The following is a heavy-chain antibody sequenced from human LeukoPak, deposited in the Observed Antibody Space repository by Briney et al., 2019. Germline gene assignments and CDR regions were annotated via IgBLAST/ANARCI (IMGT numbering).Heavy chain of an antibody. CDR2: ISNDGSNK. CDR3: ARDHYGSSGYLFDY. J-gene: IGHJ4*02. CDR1: GFSFSSHA. V-gene: IGHV3-30*04. D-gene: IGHD3-22*01. Sequence: GGSLRLSCAASGFSFSSHAMHWVRQAPGKGLDWVALISNDGSNKYYADSVKGRFSISRDNTKRTLYLQMNSLRAEDTAVYFCARDHYGSSGYLFDYWGQGTLVSVSS.